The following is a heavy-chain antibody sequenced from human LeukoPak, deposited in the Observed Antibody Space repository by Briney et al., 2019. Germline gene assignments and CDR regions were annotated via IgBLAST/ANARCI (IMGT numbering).Heavy chain of an antibody. V-gene: IGHV3-74*01. D-gene: IGHD2-21*01. J-gene: IGHJ3*02. CDR2: INSDGSST. CDR3: ARVWSGDAFDI. CDR1: GFTFSSYW. Sequence: GGSLRLSCAASGFTFSSYWMHWVRQAPGKGLVWISRINSDGSSTRYADSVKGRLTISRDNAKNTLYLQMNSLRAEDTAVYYCARVWSGDAFDIWGQGTMVTVSS.